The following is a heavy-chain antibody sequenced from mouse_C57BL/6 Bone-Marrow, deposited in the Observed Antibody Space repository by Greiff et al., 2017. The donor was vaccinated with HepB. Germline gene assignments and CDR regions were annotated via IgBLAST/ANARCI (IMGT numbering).Heavy chain of an antibody. CDR2: INYDGSST. CDR1: GFTFSDYY. V-gene: IGHV5-16*01. D-gene: IGHD2-5*01. CDR3: AREIYSNYGWYFDV. J-gene: IGHJ1*03. Sequence: EVQLVESEGGLVQPGSSMKLSCTASGFTFSDYYMAWVRQVPEKGLEWVANINYDGSSTYYLDSLKSRFIISRDNAKNILYLQMSSLKSEDTATYYCAREIYSNYGWYFDVWGTGTTVTVSS.